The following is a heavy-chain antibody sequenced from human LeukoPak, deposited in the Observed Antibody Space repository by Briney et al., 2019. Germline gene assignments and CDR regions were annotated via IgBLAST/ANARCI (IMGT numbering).Heavy chain of an antibody. D-gene: IGHD6-13*01. V-gene: IGHV1-69*02. CDR3: ARVAQAAAGTFYYYYYMDV. Sequence: ASVKVSCKASGGTLSSYTISWVRQAPGQGLEWMGRIIPILGIANYAQKFQGRVTITADKSTSTAYMELSSLRSEDTAVYYCARVAQAAAGTFYYYYYMDVWGKGTTVTVSS. CDR2: IIPILGIA. CDR1: GGTLSSYT. J-gene: IGHJ6*03.